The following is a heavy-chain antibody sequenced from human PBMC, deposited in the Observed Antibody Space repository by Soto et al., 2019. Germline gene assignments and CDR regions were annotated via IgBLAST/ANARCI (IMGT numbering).Heavy chain of an antibody. J-gene: IGHJ4*02. Sequence: SETLSLTCTVSGGSISSGGYYWSWIRQHPGKGLEWIGYIYYSGSTYYNPSLKSQVTISVDTSKNQFSLKLSSVTAADTAVYYCARERGGSGWYYFDYWGQGTLVTVSS. CDR1: GGSISSGGYY. CDR2: IYYSGST. D-gene: IGHD6-19*01. CDR3: ARERGGSGWYYFDY. V-gene: IGHV4-31*01.